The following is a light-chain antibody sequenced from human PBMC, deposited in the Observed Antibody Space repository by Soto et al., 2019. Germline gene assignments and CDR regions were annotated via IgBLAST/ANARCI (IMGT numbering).Light chain of an antibody. CDR3: MQALQSPLT. Sequence: DVVMTQSPLSLPVTPGEPASISCRSSQSLLHSNGYNYLDWYLQKPGQSPQLLIYLGSNRASGVPARFSGSGSGTDFTLKISRVEAEDVGVYYCMQALQSPLTFRGGTKVEIK. J-gene: IGKJ4*01. V-gene: IGKV2-28*01. CDR2: LGS. CDR1: QSLLHSNGYNY.